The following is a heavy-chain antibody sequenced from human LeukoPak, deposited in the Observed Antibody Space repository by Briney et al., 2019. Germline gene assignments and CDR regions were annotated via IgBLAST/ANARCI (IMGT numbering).Heavy chain of an antibody. D-gene: IGHD1-14*01. CDR2: ISYNGVNK. J-gene: IGHJ4*02. Sequence: PGGSLRLSCTASGFNFSGHAMHSVRQTPGKGLEWVAVISYNGVNKNYGDSVTGRFTISRDNSRNTVYGQMDSLRSEDTAVYYCATARTSWHSASIDYWGQGTLVTVSS. CDR3: ATARTSWHSASIDY. V-gene: IGHV3-30*03. CDR1: GFNFSGHA.